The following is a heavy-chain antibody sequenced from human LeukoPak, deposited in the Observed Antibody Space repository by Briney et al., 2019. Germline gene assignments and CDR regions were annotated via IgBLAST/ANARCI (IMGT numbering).Heavy chain of an antibody. D-gene: IGHD3-10*02. CDR2: ISSSSSYI. CDR3: AKISVYVRHQFDY. J-gene: IGHJ4*02. CDR1: GFTFSSYS. V-gene: IGHV3-21*01. Sequence: PGGSLRLSCAASGFTFSSYSMNWVRQAPGKGLEWVSSISSSSSYIYYADSVKGRFTISRDNSKNTLYLQMNSLRAEDTAVYYCAKISVYVRHQFDYWGQGTLVTVSS.